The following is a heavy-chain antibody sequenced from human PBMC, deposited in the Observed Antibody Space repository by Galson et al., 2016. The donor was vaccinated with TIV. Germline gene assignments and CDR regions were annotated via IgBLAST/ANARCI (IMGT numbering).Heavy chain of an antibody. V-gene: IGHV3-7*01. CDR2: INKDGSEE. D-gene: IGHD3-10*01. J-gene: IGHJ4*02. CDR1: GFTFSTYW. CDR3: ARDDGEGGES. Sequence: SLRLSCAASGFTFSTYWMSWVSQAPGKGLEWVANINKDGSEERCVASVRGRFTISRDNAKNSLSLQMSSLRADDTAVYYCARDDGEGGESWGQGTLVTVFS.